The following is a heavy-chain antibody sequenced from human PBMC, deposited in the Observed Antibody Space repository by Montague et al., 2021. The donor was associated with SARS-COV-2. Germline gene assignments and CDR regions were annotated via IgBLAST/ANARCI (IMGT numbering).Heavy chain of an antibody. D-gene: IGHD2-8*01. CDR1: GGSISRSY. CDR3: ARHMSDCSKGICHTYYYYGWDV. V-gene: IGHV4-59*08. CDR2: IYYTGST. Sequence: SETLSLTCTVSGGSISRSYWSWIRQPPGKGLEWIGYIYYTGSTDYNPSLKSRVTISVDTSKNQLSLKLISVTAADTAVYFCARHMSDCSKGICHTYYYYGWDVGGQGTRVTGSS. J-gene: IGHJ6*02.